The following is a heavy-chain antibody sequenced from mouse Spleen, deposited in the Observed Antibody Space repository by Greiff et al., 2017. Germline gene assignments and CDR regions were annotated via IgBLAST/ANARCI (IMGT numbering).Heavy chain of an antibody. V-gene: IGHV5-4*02. D-gene: IGHD1-2*01. J-gene: IGHJ3*01. CDR3: ARGITTEAWFAY. CDR1: GFTFSDYY. CDR2: ISDGGSYT. Sequence: DVMLVESGGGLVKPGGSLKLSCAASGFTFSDYYMYWVRQTPEKRLEWVATISDGGSYTYYPDSVKGRFTISRDNAKNNLYLQMSSLKSEDTAMYYCARGITTEAWFAYWGQGTLVTVSA.